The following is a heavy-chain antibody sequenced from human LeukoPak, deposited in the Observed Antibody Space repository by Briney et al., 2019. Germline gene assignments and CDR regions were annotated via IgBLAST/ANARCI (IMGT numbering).Heavy chain of an antibody. Sequence: GGSLRLSCAASGFTFSDYYMSWIRQAPGKGLEWVSYISSSGSTIYYADSVKGRFTISRDNAKNPLYLQMNSLRAEDTAVYYCAREAAMTTLDYWGQGTLVTVSS. CDR3: AREAAMTTLDY. V-gene: IGHV3-11*01. J-gene: IGHJ4*02. CDR2: ISSSGSTI. CDR1: GFTFSDYY. D-gene: IGHD4-17*01.